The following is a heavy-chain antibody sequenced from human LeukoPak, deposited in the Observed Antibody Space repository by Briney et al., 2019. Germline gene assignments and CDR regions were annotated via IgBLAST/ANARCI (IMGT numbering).Heavy chain of an antibody. CDR3: ARGSRGYFDWLLNFDY. V-gene: IGHV3-30*04. D-gene: IGHD3-9*01. CDR2: ISYDGSNK. CDR1: GFTFSSYA. J-gene: IGHJ4*02. Sequence: GRSLRLSCAASGFTFSSYAMHWVRQAPGKGLEWVAVISYDGSNKYYADSVKGRFTISRDNSKNTLYLQMNSLRAEDTAVYYCARGSRGYFDWLLNFDYWGQETLVTVSS.